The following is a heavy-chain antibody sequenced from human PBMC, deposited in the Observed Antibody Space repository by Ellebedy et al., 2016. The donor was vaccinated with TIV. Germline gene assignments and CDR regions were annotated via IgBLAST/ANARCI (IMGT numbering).Heavy chain of an antibody. J-gene: IGHJ5*02. CDR2: INHSGST. Sequence: GSLRLSXTVSGGSISSYYWSWIRQPPGKGLEWIGEINHSGSTNYNPSLKSRVTISVDTSKNQFSLKLSSVTAADTAVYYCARLRVVPADINWFNPWGQGTLVTVSS. CDR1: GGSISSYY. D-gene: IGHD2-2*01. V-gene: IGHV4-34*01. CDR3: ARLRVVPADINWFNP.